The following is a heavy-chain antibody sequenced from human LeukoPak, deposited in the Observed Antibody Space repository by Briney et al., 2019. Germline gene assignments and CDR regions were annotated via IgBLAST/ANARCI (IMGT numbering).Heavy chain of an antibody. V-gene: IGHV3-30*02. D-gene: IGHD4-17*01. Sequence: GGSLRLSCAASGFTFSSYGMHWVRQAPGKGLEWVAFIRYDGSNKYYADSVKGRFTISRDNSKNTLYLQMNSLRAEDTAVYYCATFTVTTSDFDYWGQGTLVTVSS. CDR3: ATFTVTTSDFDY. CDR1: GFTFSSYG. J-gene: IGHJ4*02. CDR2: IRYDGSNK.